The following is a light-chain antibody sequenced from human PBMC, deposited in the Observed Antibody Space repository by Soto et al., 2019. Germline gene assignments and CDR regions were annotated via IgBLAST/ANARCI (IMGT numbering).Light chain of an antibody. CDR3: QQRTTWPPWT. Sequence: EFVLTQYPGTLSLSPGERATLSCRASQSVGSDFLAWHQEKPGQAPRLLIYGASNRATGIPDRFSGSGSGTDFTLTITSLEPEDFAVYYCQQRTTWPPWTFGQGTKVDIK. CDR1: QSVGSDF. J-gene: IGKJ1*01. V-gene: IGKV3D-20*02. CDR2: GAS.